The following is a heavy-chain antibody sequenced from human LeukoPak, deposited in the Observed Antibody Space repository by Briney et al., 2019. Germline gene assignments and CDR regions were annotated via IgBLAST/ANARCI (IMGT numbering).Heavy chain of an antibody. V-gene: IGHV4-39*01. CDR2: IYYSGST. CDR3: ARQAGAAPFDY. D-gene: IGHD1-26*01. CDR1: GGSISSSSYY. J-gene: IGHJ4*02. Sequence: SETLSLTCTVSGGSISSSSYYWGWIRQPPGKGLEWIGSIYYSGSTYYNPSLKSRVTISADTSKNQFSLKLSSVTAADTAVYYCARQAGAAPFDYWGQGTLVTVSS.